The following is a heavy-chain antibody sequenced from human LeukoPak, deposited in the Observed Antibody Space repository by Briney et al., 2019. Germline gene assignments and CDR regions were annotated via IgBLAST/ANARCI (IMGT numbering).Heavy chain of an antibody. D-gene: IGHD6-19*01. J-gene: IGHJ6*02. CDR3: ATSQRAVAGYYYYYGMDV. V-gene: IGHV5-51*01. CDR2: IYPGDSDT. CDR1: GYIFTSYW. Sequence: GESLKISCEGSGYIFTSYWIGWVRQMPGKGLEWMGIIYPGDSDTRYSPSFQGQVTISADKSISTAYLQWSSLKASDTAMYYCATSQRAVAGYYYYYGMDVWGQGTTVTVSS.